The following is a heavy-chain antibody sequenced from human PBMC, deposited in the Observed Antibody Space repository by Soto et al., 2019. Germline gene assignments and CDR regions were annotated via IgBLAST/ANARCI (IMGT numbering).Heavy chain of an antibody. Sequence: ASVKVSCKASGYTFTSYSIHWVRQAPGQRLEWMGWINAGNGNTKYSQKFQGRITITRDTSASTAYMDLRSLRYEDTAVYFCAREHDSWSLYAFDMWGQGTMVTVSS. CDR1: GYTFTSYS. V-gene: IGHV1-3*01. CDR3: AREHDSWSLYAFDM. J-gene: IGHJ3*02. CDR2: INAGNGNT. D-gene: IGHD3-3*01.